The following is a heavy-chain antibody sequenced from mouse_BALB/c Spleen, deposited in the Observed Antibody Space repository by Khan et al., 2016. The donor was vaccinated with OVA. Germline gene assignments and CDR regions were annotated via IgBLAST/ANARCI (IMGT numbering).Heavy chain of an antibody. J-gene: IGHJ3*01. CDR1: GFTFSSYS. V-gene: IGHV5-6*01. CDR2: IRSGGDYT. D-gene: IGHD4-1*01. Sequence: EVELVESGGDLVKPGGSLKLSCAASGFTFSSYSMSWVRQTPDKRLEWVATIRSGGDYTYYPDNVKGRFTISRDNAKNTLYLQMSSLKSEDTAMYYCASHLTGSFAYWGQGTLVTVSA. CDR3: ASHLTGSFAY.